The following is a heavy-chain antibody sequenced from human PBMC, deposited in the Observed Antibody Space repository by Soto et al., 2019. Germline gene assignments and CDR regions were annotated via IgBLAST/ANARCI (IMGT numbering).Heavy chain of an antibody. CDR2: LYNHGKT. CDR3: ARLTDAERH. Sequence: GGSLRLSCVVSGFIVSSSHMIWVRQAPGKGLEGVSILYNHGKTNYLDSVKGRFTITRDNSKNTVYLQMNSLRVEDTAVYYCARLTDAERHWGQGDLVTVGS. J-gene: IGHJ4*02. CDR1: GFIVSSSH. V-gene: IGHV3-53*01. D-gene: IGHD1-1*01.